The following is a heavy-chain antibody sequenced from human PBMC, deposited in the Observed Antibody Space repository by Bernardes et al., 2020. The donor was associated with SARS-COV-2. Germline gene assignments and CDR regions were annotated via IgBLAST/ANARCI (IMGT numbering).Heavy chain of an antibody. CDR3: ARPHYHNSGYYSGAFDI. CDR2: INSDGSTT. J-gene: IGHJ3*02. D-gene: IGHD3-22*01. CDR1: GFTFSSYW. Sequence: GGSLRLSCAASGFTFSSYWMHWVRQAPGKGLVWVSRINSDGSTTSYADSVKGRFTISRDNAKNTLYLQMNSLRAEDTAVYYCARPHYHNSGYYSGAFDIWGQGTMVTVSS. V-gene: IGHV3-74*01.